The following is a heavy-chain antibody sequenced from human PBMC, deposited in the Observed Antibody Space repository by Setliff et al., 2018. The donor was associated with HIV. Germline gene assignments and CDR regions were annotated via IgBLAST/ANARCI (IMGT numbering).Heavy chain of an antibody. CDR3: ARVPNWGEPPFAFDV. CDR2: IFGSGIT. Sequence: TLSLTCTLSGFSISSDGFYWNWIRQRPGKGLEWIGYIFGSGITYYNPSLKSRLRISIDTSANQFSVELSSLTAADTALYFWARVPNWGEPPFAFDVWGLGTMVTVSS. J-gene: IGHJ3*01. CDR1: GFSISSDGFY. D-gene: IGHD7-27*01. V-gene: IGHV4-31*03.